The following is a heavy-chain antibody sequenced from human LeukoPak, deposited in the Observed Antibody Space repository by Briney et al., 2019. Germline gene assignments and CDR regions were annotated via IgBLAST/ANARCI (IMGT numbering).Heavy chain of an antibody. CDR3: ATYTHWVAGDV. CDR2: MNEDGSER. Sequence: GGSLRLSCAASGFTFSKSWMSWVRQAPGKGLEWVANMNEDGSERDYVNSVKGRFTISRDNARKSLYLQMSSLRAEDTAVYYCATYTHWVAGDVWGQGTTVTVSS. J-gene: IGHJ6*02. D-gene: IGHD3-16*01. V-gene: IGHV3-7*01. CDR1: GFTFSKSW.